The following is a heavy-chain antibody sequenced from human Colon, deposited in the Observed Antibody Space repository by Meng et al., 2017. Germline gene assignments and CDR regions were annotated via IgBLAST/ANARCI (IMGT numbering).Heavy chain of an antibody. Sequence: SETLSLTCAVSGGSISSSNWWSWVRQPPGKGLEWIGEIYHSGSTNYNPSLKSRVTISVDKSKNQFSLKLSSVTAADTAVYYCARVNDFWSGYYLDYWGQGTLVTVSS. V-gene: IGHV4-4*02. CDR3: ARVNDFWSGYYLDY. CDR2: IYHSGST. J-gene: IGHJ4*02. CDR1: GGSISSSNW. D-gene: IGHD3-3*01.